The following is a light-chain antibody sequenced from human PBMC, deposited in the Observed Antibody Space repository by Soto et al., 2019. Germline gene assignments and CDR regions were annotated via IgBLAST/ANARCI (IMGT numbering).Light chain of an antibody. CDR2: AAS. CDR3: QQSYTTPWT. Sequence: DIPMTQSPSSLSASVGDRVTITCRASQSITSYLNWYQQKPGKAPQLLIYAASSLQSGVPSRFSGSGSVTDFTLTISSLQPEDFATYFCQQSYTTPWTFGQGTKVEVK. J-gene: IGKJ1*01. V-gene: IGKV1-39*01. CDR1: QSITSY.